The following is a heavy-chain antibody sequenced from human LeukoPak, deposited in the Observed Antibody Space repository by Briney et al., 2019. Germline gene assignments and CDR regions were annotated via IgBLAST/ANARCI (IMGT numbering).Heavy chain of an antibody. CDR2: ISGSGGST. J-gene: IGHJ3*02. CDR3: AKELYGSGSYGDAFDI. Sequence: NPGGSLRLSCAASGFTFSSYAMSWVRQAPGKGLEWVSAISGSGGSTYYADSVKGRFTISRDNSKNTLYLQMNSLRAGDTAVYYCAKELYGSGSYGDAFDIWGQGTMVTVSS. CDR1: GFTFSSYA. D-gene: IGHD3-10*01. V-gene: IGHV3-23*01.